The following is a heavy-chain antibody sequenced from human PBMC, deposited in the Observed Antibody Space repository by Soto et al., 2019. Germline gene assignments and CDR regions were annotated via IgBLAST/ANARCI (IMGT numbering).Heavy chain of an antibody. J-gene: IGHJ3*02. Sequence: EVQLVESGGGLAQPGGSLKVSCAASGFTFSGSAIHWVRQASGKGLEWVGRIRSRPNSYATAYAASVKGRFTISRDDSKNTAYLQMNSLKTEDTAVYYCTRRVGATRNAFDIWGQGTMVTVSS. CDR3: TRRVGATRNAFDI. D-gene: IGHD1-26*01. V-gene: IGHV3-73*01. CDR1: GFTFSGSA. CDR2: IRSRPNSYAT.